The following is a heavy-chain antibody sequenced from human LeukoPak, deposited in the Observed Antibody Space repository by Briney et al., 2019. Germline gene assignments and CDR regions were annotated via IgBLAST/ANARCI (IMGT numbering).Heavy chain of an antibody. V-gene: IGHV3-15*07. CDR2: IRSNSDGGTI. J-gene: IGHJ5*02. D-gene: IGHD3-22*01. Sequence: GGSLRLSCASSGFSFYNAWMNWVRQAPGKGLEWVGRIRSNSDGGTIDYAAPVKGRFTLSRDDSKDTLYLQMNSLQTEDTAVYYCATDFYDSTWGQGTLVTVSS. CDR3: ATDFYDST. CDR1: GFSFYNAW.